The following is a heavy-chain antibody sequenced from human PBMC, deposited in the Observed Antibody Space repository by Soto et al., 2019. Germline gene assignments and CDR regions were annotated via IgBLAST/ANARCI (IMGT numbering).Heavy chain of an antibody. Sequence: SETLSLTCPVSGGSISSGAYYSSWIRQHPGKGLEWIGNIYYTGSTYYTPSLKSRVTLSLDTSKNQFSLKLISVTAADTAVYFCARYLFSGTWSKFDYWGQGTPVTVSS. CDR2: IYYTGST. D-gene: IGHD6-13*01. V-gene: IGHV4-31*03. J-gene: IGHJ4*02. CDR1: GGSISSGAYY. CDR3: ARYLFSGTWSKFDY.